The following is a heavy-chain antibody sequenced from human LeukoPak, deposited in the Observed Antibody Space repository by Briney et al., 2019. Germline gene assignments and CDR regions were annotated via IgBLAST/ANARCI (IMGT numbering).Heavy chain of an antibody. CDR3: ARDRGDGYNFFDY. CDR2: IIPIFGTA. J-gene: IGHJ4*02. V-gene: IGHV1-69*13. CDR1: GGTFSSYA. Sequence: SVKVSCKASGGTFSSYAISWVRQAPGRGLEWMGGIIPIFGTANYAQKFQGRVTITADESTSTAYMELSSLRSEDTAVYYCARDRGDGYNFFDYWGQGTLVTVSS. D-gene: IGHD5-24*01.